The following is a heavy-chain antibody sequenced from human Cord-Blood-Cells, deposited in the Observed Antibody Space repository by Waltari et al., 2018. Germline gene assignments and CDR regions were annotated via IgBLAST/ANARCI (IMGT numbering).Heavy chain of an antibody. J-gene: IGHJ4*02. CDR2: ISSSSYI. Sequence: EVQLVESGGGLVKPGGSLRLYCAASGFTFGSYSMNWVRQAPGKGLEWVSSISSSSYIYYADSVKGRFTISRDNAKNSLYLQMNSLRAEDTAVYYCARDNLGGLVDYWGQGTLVTVSS. V-gene: IGHV3-21*01. CDR3: ARDNLGGLVDY. D-gene: IGHD6-19*01. CDR1: GFTFGSYS.